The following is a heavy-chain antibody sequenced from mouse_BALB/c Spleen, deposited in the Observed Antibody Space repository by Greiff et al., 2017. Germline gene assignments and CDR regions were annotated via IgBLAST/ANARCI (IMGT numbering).Heavy chain of an antibody. CDR1: GFTFSSYT. CDR2: ISNGGGST. Sequence: DVQLQESGGGLVQPGGSLKLSCAASGFTFSSYTMPWVRQTPEKRLEWVAYISNGGGSTYYPDSVKGRFTISRDNARNILYLQMSSLRSEDTAMYYCERGREGFFDYWGQGTTLTVSS. J-gene: IGHJ2*01. CDR3: ERGREGFFDY. V-gene: IGHV5-12-2*01.